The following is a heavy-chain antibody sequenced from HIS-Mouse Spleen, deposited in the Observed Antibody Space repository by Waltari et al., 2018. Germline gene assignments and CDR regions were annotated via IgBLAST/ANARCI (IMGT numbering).Heavy chain of an antibody. J-gene: IGHJ4*02. CDR1: GGSISSSSYY. CDR3: ARGLAARFDY. CDR2: INHSGST. D-gene: IGHD6-6*01. Sequence: QLQLQESGPGLVKPSETLSLTCTVSGGSISSSSYYWSWIRQPPGKGLEWIGEINHSGSTNYNPSLKSRVTISVDTSKNQFSLKLSSVTAADTAVYYCARGLAARFDYWGQGTLVTVSS. V-gene: IGHV4-39*07.